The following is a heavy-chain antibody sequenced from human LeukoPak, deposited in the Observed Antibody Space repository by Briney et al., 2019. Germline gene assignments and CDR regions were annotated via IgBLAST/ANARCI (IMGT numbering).Heavy chain of an antibody. D-gene: IGHD3-3*01. Sequence: ASVKVSCKASGYTFTSYDINWVRQATGQGLEWMGWMNPNSGNTGYAQKFQGRVTMTRNTSISTAYMELGSLRSEDTAVYYCARGRCSSTSCYFYDFWSGYYQYNWFDPWGQGTLVTVSS. CDR1: GYTFTSYD. V-gene: IGHV1-8*01. J-gene: IGHJ5*02. CDR3: ARGRCSSTSCYFYDFWSGYYQYNWFDP. CDR2: MNPNSGNT.